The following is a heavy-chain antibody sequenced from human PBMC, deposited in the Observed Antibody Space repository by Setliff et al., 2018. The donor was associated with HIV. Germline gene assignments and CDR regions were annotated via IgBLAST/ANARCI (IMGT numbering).Heavy chain of an antibody. V-gene: IGHV1-2*02. J-gene: IGHJ4*02. CDR2: ISPKYGGT. Sequence: ASVKVSCKASGYSFSDYYIHWVRQAPGHGFQWMGWISPKYGGTNYAQNFQGRVTMTRDTSISTAYMELSSLGSDDTAVYFCARDTCSSYWGQGTPVTVSS. D-gene: IGHD3-10*02. CDR3: ARDTCSSY. CDR1: GYSFSDYY.